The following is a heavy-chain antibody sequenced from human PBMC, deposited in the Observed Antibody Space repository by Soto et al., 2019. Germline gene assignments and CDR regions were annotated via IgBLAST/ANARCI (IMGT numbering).Heavy chain of an antibody. V-gene: IGHV3-15*07. CDR1: GFTFSNAW. CDR3: TTNKNDSSRYYYPVYYYYGMDV. D-gene: IGHD3-22*01. Sequence: PGGSLRLSCAASGFTFSNAWMNWVRQAPGKGLKWDGRIKSKTDGGTTDYAAPVKGRFTISRDDSKNTVYLQMNSLKTEDTAVYYCTTNKNDSSRYYYPVYYYYGMDVWGQGTTVTVSS. CDR2: IKSKTDGGTT. J-gene: IGHJ6*02.